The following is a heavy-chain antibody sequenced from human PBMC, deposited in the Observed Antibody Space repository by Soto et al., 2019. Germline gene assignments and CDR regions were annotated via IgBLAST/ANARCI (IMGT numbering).Heavy chain of an antibody. CDR2: ISYDGSKK. D-gene: IGHD6-19*01. J-gene: IGHJ3*02. CDR3: ARRGYSSGWYFASALDI. Sequence: QVQLVESGGGVVQPGRSLRLSCAASGFTFSSYAMHWVRQAPGKGLEWVAVISYDGSKKYYADSVKGRFTISRDNSKNTLYLQMNSLRAEDTAVYYCARRGYSSGWYFASALDIWGHGTMVTVSS. V-gene: IGHV3-30-3*01. CDR1: GFTFSSYA.